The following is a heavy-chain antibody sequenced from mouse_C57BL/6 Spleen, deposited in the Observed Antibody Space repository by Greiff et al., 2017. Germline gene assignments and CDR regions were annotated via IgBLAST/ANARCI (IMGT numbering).Heavy chain of an antibody. V-gene: IGHV1-69*01. CDR1: GYTFTSYW. Sequence: QVQLKQPGAELVMPGASVKLSCKASGYTFTSYWMHWVKQRPGQGLEWIGEIDPSDSYTNSNQKFKGKSTLTVDKSSSTAYMQLSSLTSEDSAVYYCARRHPYYSNDYWGQGTTLTVSS. CDR2: IDPSDSYT. J-gene: IGHJ2*01. D-gene: IGHD2-5*01. CDR3: ARRHPYYSNDY.